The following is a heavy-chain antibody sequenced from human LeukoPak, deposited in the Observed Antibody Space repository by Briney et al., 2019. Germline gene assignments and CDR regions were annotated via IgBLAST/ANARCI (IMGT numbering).Heavy chain of an antibody. Sequence: GGSLRLSCAASGFTFSSYSMNWVRQAPGKGLEWVSSISSSSSYIYYADSVKGRFTISRDNAKNSLYLQMNSLRAEDTAVYYCARSRDGYYEHFDYWGQGTLVTVSS. V-gene: IGHV3-21*04. CDR3: ARSRDGYYEHFDY. CDR1: GFTFSSYS. J-gene: IGHJ4*02. D-gene: IGHD5-24*01. CDR2: ISSSSSYI.